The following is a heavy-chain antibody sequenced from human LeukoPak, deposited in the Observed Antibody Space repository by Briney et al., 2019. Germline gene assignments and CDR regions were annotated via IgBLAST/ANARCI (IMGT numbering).Heavy chain of an antibody. D-gene: IGHD5-24*01. CDR2: INPNSGDT. Sequence: ASVKVSCKASGYTFTGYYMHWVRQAPGQGLEWMGWINPNSGDTNYAQKFQGRVTMTRDTSISTAYMELSRLRSDDTAVYYCARSEEMATIPLYWGQGTLVTVSS. V-gene: IGHV1-2*02. CDR1: GYTFTGYY. J-gene: IGHJ4*02. CDR3: ARSEEMATIPLY.